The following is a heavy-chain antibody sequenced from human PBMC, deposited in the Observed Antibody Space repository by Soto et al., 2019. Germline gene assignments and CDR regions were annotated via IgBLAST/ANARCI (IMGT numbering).Heavy chain of an antibody. CDR2: IYSGGST. CDR3: ARSQQTTVTSPLADP. CDR1: GFTVSSNY. Sequence: PGGSLRLSCAASGFTVSSNYMSWVRQAPGKGLEWVSVIYSGGSTYYADSVKGRFTISRDNSKNTLYLQVNSLRTEDTGVYYCARSQQTTVTSPLADPWGQGTLVTVSS. V-gene: IGHV3-53*05. D-gene: IGHD4-17*01. J-gene: IGHJ5*02.